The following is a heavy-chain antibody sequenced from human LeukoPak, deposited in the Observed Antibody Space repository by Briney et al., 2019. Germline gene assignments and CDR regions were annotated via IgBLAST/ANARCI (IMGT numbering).Heavy chain of an antibody. V-gene: IGHV4-61*01. CDR2: IYYTGST. CDR3: ARSRDGYNLDY. D-gene: IGHD5-24*01. J-gene: IGHJ4*02. CDR1: GGSVSSGSYY. Sequence: PSETLSLTCTVSGGSVSSGSYYWSWIRQPPGKALEWIGYIYYTGSTNYNLSLKSRVTISVATSKNQFSLKLSSVTAADTAVYYCARSRDGYNLDYWGQGTLVTVSS.